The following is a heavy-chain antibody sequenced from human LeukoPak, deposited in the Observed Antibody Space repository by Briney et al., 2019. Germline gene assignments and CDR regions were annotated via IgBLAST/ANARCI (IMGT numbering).Heavy chain of an antibody. D-gene: IGHD6-19*01. CDR2: ISGSGGST. J-gene: IGHJ4*02. CDR3: AKDNGYSSGWYVDY. Sequence: PGGSLRLSCAASGFTFSSYAMSWVRQAPGKGLEWVSAISGSGGSTYYADSVKGRFTISRDDSKNTLYLQMNSLRAEDTAVYYCAKDNGYSSGWYVDYWGQGTLVTVSS. CDR1: GFTFSSYA. V-gene: IGHV3-23*01.